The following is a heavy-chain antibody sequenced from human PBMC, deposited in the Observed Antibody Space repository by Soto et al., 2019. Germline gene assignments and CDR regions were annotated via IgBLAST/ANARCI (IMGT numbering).Heavy chain of an antibody. J-gene: IGHJ4*02. V-gene: IGHV3-49*03. CDR1: GFSFCNYA. D-gene: IGHD5-12*01. CDR3: TRGAYDSAILDY. CDR2: IRSKAYGGTT. Sequence: GSLRLSCTASGFSFCNYAMSLFRQAPGKGLEWVGFIRSKAYGGTTEYAASVKGRFTISRDDSKSIAYLQMNSLPTEDTAVYSCTRGAYDSAILDYWGQGTLVTVSS.